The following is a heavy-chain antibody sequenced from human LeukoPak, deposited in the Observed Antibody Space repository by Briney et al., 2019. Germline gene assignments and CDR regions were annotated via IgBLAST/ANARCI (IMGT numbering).Heavy chain of an antibody. J-gene: IGHJ4*02. CDR1: GFTSSTYN. CDR3: ARVLRYFDWTKAPFDY. V-gene: IGHV3-21*01. D-gene: IGHD3-9*01. CDR2: IRSSSSYI. Sequence: GGSLRLSCAASGFTSSTYNMNWVRQAPGKGLEWVSSIRSSSSYIYYADSVKGRFTISRDNAKNSLYLQMNSLRAEDTAVYYCARVLRYFDWTKAPFDYWGQGTLVTVSS.